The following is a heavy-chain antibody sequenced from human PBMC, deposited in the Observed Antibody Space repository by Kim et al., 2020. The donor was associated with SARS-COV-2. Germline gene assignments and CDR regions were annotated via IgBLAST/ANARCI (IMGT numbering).Heavy chain of an antibody. CDR2: INHSGST. CDR3: ARVGRFLEWLLSNHYYYYMDV. V-gene: IGHV4-34*01. D-gene: IGHD3-3*01. CDR1: GGSFSGYY. Sequence: SETLSLTCAVYGGSFSGYYWCWIRQPPGKGLEWIGEINHSGSTNYNPSLKSRVTISVDTSKNQFSLKLSSVTAVDTAVYYCARVGRFLEWLLSNHYYYYMDVWGKGTTVTVSS. J-gene: IGHJ6*03.